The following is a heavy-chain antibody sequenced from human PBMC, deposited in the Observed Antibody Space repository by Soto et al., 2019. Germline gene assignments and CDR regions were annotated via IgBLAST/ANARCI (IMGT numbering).Heavy chain of an antibody. J-gene: IGHJ4*01. Sequence: YGPTLVNPTQTLTLTCPFSGFSLSTSGVGVGWIRQPPGKALEWLALIYWDDDKRYSPSLKSRLTITKDTSKNQVALTMTNMDPVDTATYYCSHKSRCSMGRVYLAYWAPGSLDTVSS. V-gene: IGHV2-5*02. D-gene: IGHD3-10*02. CDR3: SHKSRCSMGRVYLAY. CDR2: IYWDDDK. CDR1: GFSLSTSGVG.